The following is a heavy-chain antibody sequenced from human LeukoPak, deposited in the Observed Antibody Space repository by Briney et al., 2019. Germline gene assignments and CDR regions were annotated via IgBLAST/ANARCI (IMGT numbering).Heavy chain of an antibody. D-gene: IGHD3-10*01. CDR3: ARDRLFSGFGDHINDY. V-gene: IGHV1-18*01. CDR1: GYSFISYG. J-gene: IGHJ4*02. CDR2: IGAYNGHT. Sequence: ASVKVSCKASGYSFISYGISWVRQAPGQGLEWMGWIGAYNGHTNYAQKFQDRVTMTTDPSTTTAYMGLRSLRSDDTAVYYCARDRLFSGFGDHINDYWGQGTLVTISS.